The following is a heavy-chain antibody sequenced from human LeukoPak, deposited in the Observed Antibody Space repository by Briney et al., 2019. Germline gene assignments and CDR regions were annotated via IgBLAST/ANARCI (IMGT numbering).Heavy chain of an antibody. CDR2: IYTSGST. Sequence: SETLSLKCSVSGGSISRYYWRWIKKPAGKGLEGIGCIYTSGSTNYNPSLKSRVTMSVDTYKNQFSLKLSSVTAADNAVYYCARRYSGSCGLSSHHSMDVWGKGTTVTISS. CDR1: GGSISRYY. CDR3: ARRYSGSCGLSSHHSMDV. V-gene: IGHV4-4*07. J-gene: IGHJ6*03. D-gene: IGHD1-26*01.